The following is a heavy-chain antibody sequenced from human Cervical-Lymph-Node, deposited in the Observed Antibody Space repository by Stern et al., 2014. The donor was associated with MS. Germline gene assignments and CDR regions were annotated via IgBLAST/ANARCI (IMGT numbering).Heavy chain of an antibody. V-gene: IGHV1-46*01. J-gene: IGHJ4*02. Sequence: VQLVQSGAEVNKPGASVKGSCKASGYTFTTYYLHWVRQAPGQGLEWMGFINPSGGSTIYAQKFQGRVTMTRDTSTSTVYMELSSLRSEDTAIYYCARRTSGSSLDYWGQGTLVTVSS. CDR1: GYTFTTYY. CDR2: INPSGGST. CDR3: ARRTSGSSLDY. D-gene: IGHD6-13*01.